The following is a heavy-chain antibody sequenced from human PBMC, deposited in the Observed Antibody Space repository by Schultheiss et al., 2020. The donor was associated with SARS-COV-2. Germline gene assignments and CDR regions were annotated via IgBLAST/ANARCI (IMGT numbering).Heavy chain of an antibody. V-gene: IGHV2-5*02. Sequence: SGPTLVKPTQTLTLTCTFSGFSLSTPGVGVGWIRQPPGKALEWLALIYWDDDKCYSTSLKSRLTISKDTSKSQVVLTMTNMDTVDTATYYCAHRELRRSSSKGNFDYWGQGTLVTVSS. J-gene: IGHJ4*02. CDR3: AHRELRRSSSKGNFDY. CDR2: IYWDDDK. CDR1: GFSLSTPGVG. D-gene: IGHD3-10*01.